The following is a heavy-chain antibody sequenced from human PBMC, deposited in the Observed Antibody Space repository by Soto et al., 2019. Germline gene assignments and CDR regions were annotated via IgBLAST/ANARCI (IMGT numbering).Heavy chain of an antibody. CDR3: PSEMATIKGLGY. CDR2: IIPIFGTA. J-gene: IGHJ4*02. CDR1: VGTFSRYA. Sequence: QVQLVQSGAEVKKPGSSVKVSCKASVGTFSRYAISWVRQAPGQGLEWMGGIIPIFGTANYAQKFQGRVTITADESTSTAYMELSSLRSEDTAVYYCPSEMATIKGLGYWGPGTLVTVSS. V-gene: IGHV1-69*01.